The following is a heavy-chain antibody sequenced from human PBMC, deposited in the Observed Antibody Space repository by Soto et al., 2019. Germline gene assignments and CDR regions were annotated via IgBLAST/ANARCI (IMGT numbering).Heavy chain of an antibody. CDR3: ARVSATGTRWFDP. Sequence: QVQLQESRPGLVKPSQNLSLTCTVSGGSFSSGAYYWSWVRRHPGMGLEWLGYISYRGTPYYNPSLKFRLTISGVGSKNQCSLRLFSVTAADTGVYYSARVSATGTRWFDPWRQGTLVTVAS. CDR1: GGSFSSGAYY. J-gene: IGHJ5*02. D-gene: IGHD6-13*01. V-gene: IGHV4-31*03. CDR2: ISYRGTP.